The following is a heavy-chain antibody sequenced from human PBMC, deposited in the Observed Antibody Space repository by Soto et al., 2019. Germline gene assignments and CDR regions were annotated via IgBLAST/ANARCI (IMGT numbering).Heavy chain of an antibody. Sequence: QVQLVQSGAEVKKPGASVKVSCKASGYTFTTYGITWVRQAPGQGLEWMRWISAYNGNTNYAQKLQGRVTMTTDTSTSTAYMELRSLRSDDTAVYYCARDRIVVVVAAPDAFDIWGQGTMVTVSS. CDR3: ARDRIVVVVAAPDAFDI. V-gene: IGHV1-18*01. CDR2: ISAYNGNT. J-gene: IGHJ3*02. D-gene: IGHD2-15*01. CDR1: GYTFTTYG.